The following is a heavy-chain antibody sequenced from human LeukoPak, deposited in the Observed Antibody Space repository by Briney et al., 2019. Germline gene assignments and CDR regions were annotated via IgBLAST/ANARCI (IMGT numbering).Heavy chain of an antibody. CDR3: ARDYCSSTSCLFDY. Sequence: ASVKVSCKASGYTFTGYHMHWVRQAPGQGLEWMGRINPNSGDTNYAQKFQGRVTMTRDTSISTAYMELSRLRSDDTAVYYCARDYCSSTSCLFDYWGQGTLVTVSS. D-gene: IGHD2-2*01. CDR2: INPNSGDT. V-gene: IGHV1-2*06. CDR1: GYTFTGYH. J-gene: IGHJ4*02.